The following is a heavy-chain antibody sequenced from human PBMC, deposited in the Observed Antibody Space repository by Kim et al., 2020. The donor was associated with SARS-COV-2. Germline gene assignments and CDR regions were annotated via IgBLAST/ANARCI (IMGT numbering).Heavy chain of an antibody. D-gene: IGHD5-18*01. J-gene: IGHJ4*02. V-gene: IGHV5-51*01. Sequence: PSLQGQVTISSNTSISTAYLQWSSLKASDTAMYYCARHGYTAMVTPYDYWGQGTLVTVSS. CDR3: ARHGYTAMVTPYDY.